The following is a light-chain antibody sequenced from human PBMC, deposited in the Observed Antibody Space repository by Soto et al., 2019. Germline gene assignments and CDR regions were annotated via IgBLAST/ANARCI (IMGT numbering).Light chain of an antibody. V-gene: IGKV1-39*01. Sequence: DIQMTQSASSLPASVGCRVTTTCLASQSISSYLNWYQQKPGKAPKLLIYAASSLQSGVPSRFSGSGSGTDFTLTISSLQPEDFATYYCQQSYSTPGTFGQGTRLEIK. CDR1: QSISSY. CDR2: AAS. CDR3: QQSYSTPGT. J-gene: IGKJ5*01.